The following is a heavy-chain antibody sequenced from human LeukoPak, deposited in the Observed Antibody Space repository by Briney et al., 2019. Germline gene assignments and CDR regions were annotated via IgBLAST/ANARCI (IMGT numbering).Heavy chain of an antibody. CDR3: AKDIVVVVAATCRFDY. CDR1: GFTFSSYA. D-gene: IGHD2-15*01. V-gene: IGHV3-23*01. Sequence: GGSLRLSCVASGFTFSSYAMSWVRQAPGKGLEWVSVISGSGGSTYYADSVKGRFTISRDNSKNTLYLQTNSLRVEDTAVYYCAKDIVVVVAATCRFDYWGQGTLVTVSS. J-gene: IGHJ4*02. CDR2: ISGSGGST.